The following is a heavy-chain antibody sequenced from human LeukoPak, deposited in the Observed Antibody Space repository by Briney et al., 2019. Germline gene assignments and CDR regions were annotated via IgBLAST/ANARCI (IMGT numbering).Heavy chain of an antibody. Sequence: GGSLRLSCTASGFPFIDYSMNWVRQAPGKGLEWISYIGIESGNTNYADSVKGRFTISADNAKKSLYLQMNSLRVEDTAVYYCARDHYYAFDNWGQGTLVSVSS. CDR3: ARDHYYAFDN. CDR2: IGIESGNT. D-gene: IGHD1-26*01. V-gene: IGHV3-48*04. J-gene: IGHJ4*02. CDR1: GFPFIDYS.